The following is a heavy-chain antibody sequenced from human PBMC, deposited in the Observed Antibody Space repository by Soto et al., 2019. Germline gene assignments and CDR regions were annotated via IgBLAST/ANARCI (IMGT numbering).Heavy chain of an antibody. V-gene: IGHV4-59*01. CDR2: IYYSGST. CDR1: GGSISSYY. Sequence: QVQLQESGPGLVKPSETLSLTCTVSGGSISSYYWSWIRQPPGKGLEWIGYIYYSGSTNYNPSLKSRVTISVDTSQNQFSLKLSSVTAADTAVYYCARLRYFDWTFDYWGQGTLVTVSS. J-gene: IGHJ4*02. CDR3: ARLRYFDWTFDY. D-gene: IGHD3-9*01.